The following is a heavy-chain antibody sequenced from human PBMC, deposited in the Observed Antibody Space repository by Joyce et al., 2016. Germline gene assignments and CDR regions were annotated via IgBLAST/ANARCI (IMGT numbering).Heavy chain of an antibody. J-gene: IGHJ6*03. CDR1: GFTFNTYS. CDR2: ISRSSNTI. Sequence: EVQLVESGGGLVQPGGSLRLSCAASGFTFNTYSMNWVRQAPRKGLEWVSYISRSSNTIYYVDSVKGRFTISRDNAKNSLYLQMNSLRAEDTAVYFCARATSYYFYYYMDVWGKGTTVTVSS. CDR3: ARATSYYFYYYMDV. V-gene: IGHV3-48*01.